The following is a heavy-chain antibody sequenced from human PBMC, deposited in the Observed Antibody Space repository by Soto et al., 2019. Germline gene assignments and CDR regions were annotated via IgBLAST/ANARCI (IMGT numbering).Heavy chain of an antibody. Sequence: QLHLQESGPGLVKPSETLSLTCTVSGASINSNNYYWAWIRQPPGKGLAWIASIHDDGSTYYNSFLTCRASISVDTSKNNFSLKLSSATAADTAVYYCAKGVVAATRHTDFDSWGEGALVTVSS. CDR2: IHDDGST. V-gene: IGHV4-39*02. D-gene: IGHD2-15*01. J-gene: IGHJ4*02. CDR1: GASINSNNYY. CDR3: AKGVVAATRHTDFDS.